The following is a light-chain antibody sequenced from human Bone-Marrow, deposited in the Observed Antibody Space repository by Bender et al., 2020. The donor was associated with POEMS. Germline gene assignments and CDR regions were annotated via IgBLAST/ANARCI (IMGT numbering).Light chain of an antibody. CDR2: GVT. Sequence: QSALIQPTSVSGSPGQSITLSCTGTNSDVGSYNLVSWYQQYPGKAPKLLIYGVTNRPSGVSDRFSGSKSGNTASLTISGLQAEDDGDYYYSSYTANRSHVFGTGTKVTVL. CDR1: NSDVGSYNL. V-gene: IGLV2-14*02. J-gene: IGLJ1*01. CDR3: SSYTANRSHV.